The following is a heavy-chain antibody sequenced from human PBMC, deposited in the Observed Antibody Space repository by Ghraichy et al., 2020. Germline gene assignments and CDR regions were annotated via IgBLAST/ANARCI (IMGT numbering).Heavy chain of an antibody. D-gene: IGHD2/OR15-2a*01. Sequence: GGSLRLSCAASGFTFSSYGMHWVRQAPGKGLEWVAVLSYDGGNKYYVDSVKGRFTISRDNSKNTLFLQMNSLRAEDTAVYYCARDPSITHTSLPAFDIWGHGTMVTVSS. CDR2: LSYDGGNK. V-gene: IGHV3-33*05. CDR1: GFTFSSYG. CDR3: ARDPSITHTSLPAFDI. J-gene: IGHJ3*02.